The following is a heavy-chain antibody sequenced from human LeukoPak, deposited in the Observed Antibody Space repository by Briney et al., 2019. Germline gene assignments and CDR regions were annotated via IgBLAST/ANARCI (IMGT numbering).Heavy chain of an antibody. V-gene: IGHV3-23*01. J-gene: IGHJ4*02. CDR1: GFTFSSYA. CDR3: AKGRGSYFPFDY. CDR2: IPGSGGAT. Sequence: GGSLRLSCEASGFTFSSYAIRWVRQAPGTGLEWVSSIPGSGGATYYADSVRGRFSISRDSSKNTVYLQMNSLRDEDTAVYYCAKGRGSYFPFDYWGQGTLVTVSS. D-gene: IGHD1-26*01.